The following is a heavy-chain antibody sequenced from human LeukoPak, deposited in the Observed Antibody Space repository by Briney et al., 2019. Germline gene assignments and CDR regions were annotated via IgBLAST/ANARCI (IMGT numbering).Heavy chain of an antibody. CDR2: IYYSGTT. V-gene: IGHV4-39*01. Sequence: SETLSLTCTVSGGSISSSFYYWGWIRQPPGKGLEWIASIYYSGTTYYNPSLKSRVTISVDTSKIQFSLKLSSVTAADTAVYYCARHPRSYYGSGELFPFDQWGQGTLVTVSS. CDR3: ARHPRSYYGSGELFPFDQ. CDR1: GGSISSSFYY. J-gene: IGHJ4*02. D-gene: IGHD3-10*01.